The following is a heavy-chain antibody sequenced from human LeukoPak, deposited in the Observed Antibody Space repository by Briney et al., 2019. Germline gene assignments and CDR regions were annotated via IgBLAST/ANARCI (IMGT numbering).Heavy chain of an antibody. D-gene: IGHD2-21*02. J-gene: IGHJ3*02. CDR2: VFHSGST. CDR3: ARGDSDAFDI. V-gene: IGHV4-38-2*02. CDR1: GGSISSYY. Sequence: SETLSLTCTVSGGSISSYYWSWIRPPPGKGLEWIGSVFHSGSTYYNPSLKSRVTISVDTSKNQFSLKLSSVTAADTAVYYCARGDSDAFDIWGQGTMVTVSS.